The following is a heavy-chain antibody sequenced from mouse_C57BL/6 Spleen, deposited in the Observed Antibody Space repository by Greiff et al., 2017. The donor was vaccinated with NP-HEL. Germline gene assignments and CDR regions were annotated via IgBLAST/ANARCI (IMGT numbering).Heavy chain of an antibody. J-gene: IGHJ1*03. CDR2: IDPEDGET. V-gene: IGHV14-2*01. CDR1: GFNIKDYY. D-gene: IGHD1-1*01. CDR3: ARYCSSYLWYFDV. Sequence: VQLQQSGAELVKPGASVKLSCTASGFNIKDYYMHWVKQRTEQGLEWIGRIDPEDGETKYAPKFQGKATLTADKSSNTAYLKLSSLTSKDTAVYYCARYCSSYLWYFDVWGTGTTVTVSS.